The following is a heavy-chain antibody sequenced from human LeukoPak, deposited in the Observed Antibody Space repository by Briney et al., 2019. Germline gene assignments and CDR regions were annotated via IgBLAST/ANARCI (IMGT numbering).Heavy chain of an antibody. CDR2: ISSSGSTI. CDR1: GFALSEYY. D-gene: IGHD1-14*01. V-gene: IGHV3-11*04. CDR3: ARGPGSRKCLQY. J-gene: IGHJ1*01. Sequence: GGSLRLSCAPSGFALSEYYMSWIPQAPGTGREGVAKISSSGSTIYYADSVKGRFTISRDNAKNSLYLQMNILRAEDTAVYYCARGPGSRKCLQYWGEGTLVTVSS.